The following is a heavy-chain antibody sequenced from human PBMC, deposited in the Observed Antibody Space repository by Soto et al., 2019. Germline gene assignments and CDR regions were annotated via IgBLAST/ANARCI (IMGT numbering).Heavy chain of an antibody. V-gene: IGHV3-64D*06. CDR2: ITSYADST. J-gene: IGHJ4*01. CDR1: GFTFGNYA. CDR3: VKGNQLLRYYFEF. Sequence: PGGSLRLACSVSGFTFGNYAMYWVRQPPGEGLEYVSGITSYADSTWHADSVNDRLTISRDNSKKTLFLPMSSLRVEDTAIYFCVKGNQLLRYYFEFWGPGTLVTVSS. D-gene: IGHD2-15*01.